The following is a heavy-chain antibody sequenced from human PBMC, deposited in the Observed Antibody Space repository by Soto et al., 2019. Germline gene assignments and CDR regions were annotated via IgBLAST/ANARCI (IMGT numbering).Heavy chain of an antibody. CDR2: ISPSGNT. J-gene: IGHJ4*02. D-gene: IGHD6-6*01. Sequence: SETLSLTCSIYGGSFSGYYWSWIRQPPGKGLEWIWEISPSGNTNYSPSLKTRVSISSDTSKKHFSLNXGSVSAADTAVFYCARAPKVSGSSQTRPDFWGQGTLVSVS. CDR3: ARAPKVSGSSQTRPDF. V-gene: IGHV4-34*01. CDR1: GGSFSGYY.